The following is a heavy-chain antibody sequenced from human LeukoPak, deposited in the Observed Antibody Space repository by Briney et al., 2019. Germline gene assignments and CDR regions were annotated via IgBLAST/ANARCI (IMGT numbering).Heavy chain of an antibody. CDR2: IYYSGST. Sequence: PSGTLSLTCTVSGGSISSSSYYWGWIRQPPGKGLEWIGSIYYSGSTYYNPSLKSRVTISVDTSKNQFSLKLSSVTAADTAVYYGARQTTVVTPDFDYWGQGTLVTVSS. J-gene: IGHJ4*02. D-gene: IGHD4-23*01. V-gene: IGHV4-39*01. CDR1: GGSISSSSYY. CDR3: ARQTTVVTPDFDY.